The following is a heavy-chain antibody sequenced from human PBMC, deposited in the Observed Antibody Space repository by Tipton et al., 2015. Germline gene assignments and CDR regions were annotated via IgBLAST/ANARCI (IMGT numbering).Heavy chain of an antibody. Sequence: GLVKPSEILSLTCTVSGGSISGSHWYWFRQPAGKGLEWIGGVSTSGSTNYNSSLKSRVTTSVDTSKNQFSLRLSSVTAADTALYYCARDNGIRQSPSEWEPQGSYFDYWGQGILVTVSS. J-gene: IGHJ4*02. CDR2: VSTSGST. V-gene: IGHV4-4*07. CDR1: GGSISGSH. CDR3: ARDNGIRQSPSEWEPQGSYFDY. D-gene: IGHD1-26*01.